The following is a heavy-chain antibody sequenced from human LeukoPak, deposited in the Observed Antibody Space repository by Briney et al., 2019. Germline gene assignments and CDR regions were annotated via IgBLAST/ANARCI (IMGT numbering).Heavy chain of an antibody. V-gene: IGHV1-18*01. CDR1: GYSFTSYG. Sequence: GESLKISCRGSGYSFTSYGISWVRQAPGQGLEWMGWISAYNGNTNYAQKLQGRVAMTTDTSTGTAYMELRSLRSDDTAVYYCARENFDWLLGDYYYYYGMDVWGQGTTVTVSS. CDR2: ISAYNGNT. J-gene: IGHJ6*02. D-gene: IGHD3-9*01. CDR3: ARENFDWLLGDYYYYYGMDV.